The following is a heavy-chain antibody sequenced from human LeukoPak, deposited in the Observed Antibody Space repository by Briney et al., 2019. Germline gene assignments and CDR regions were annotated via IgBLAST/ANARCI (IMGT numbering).Heavy chain of an antibody. V-gene: IGHV3-9*01. CDR3: ARSYGQI. CDR2: ISWNSGSI. D-gene: IGHD3-10*01. J-gene: IGHJ4*02. Sequence: GRSLRLPCAASGFTFDDYAMHWVRQAPGKGLEWVSGISWNSGSIGYADSVKGRFTISRDNAKNSLYLQMNSLRAEDTAVYYCARSYGQIWGQGTLVTVSS. CDR1: GFTFDDYA.